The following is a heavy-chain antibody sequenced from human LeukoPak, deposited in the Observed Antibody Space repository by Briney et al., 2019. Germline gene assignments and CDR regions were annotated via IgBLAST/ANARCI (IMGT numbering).Heavy chain of an antibody. CDR2: INHSGST. D-gene: IGHD1-26*01. CDR1: GGSFSGYY. V-gene: IGHV4-34*01. CDR3: ASPELLDKHSFDY. J-gene: IGHJ4*02. Sequence: KASETLSLTCAVYGGSFSGYYWSWIRQPPGKGLEWIGEINHSGSTNYNPSLKSRVTISVDTSKNQFSLKLSSVTAADTAVYYCASPELLDKHSFDYWGQGTLVTVSS.